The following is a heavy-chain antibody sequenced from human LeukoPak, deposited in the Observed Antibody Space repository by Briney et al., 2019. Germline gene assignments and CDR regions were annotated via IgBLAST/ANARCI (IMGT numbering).Heavy chain of an antibody. J-gene: IGHJ6*02. CDR1: GYTFTGYY. CDR3: ARGVTEKGDYYYYGMDV. D-gene: IGHD1-14*01. CDR2: INPNSGGT. V-gene: IGHV1-2*02. Sequence: ASVKVSCKASGYTFTGYYMHWVRQAPGQGLEWMGWINPNSGGTNYAQKFQGRVTITRDTSASTAYMELSSLSSEDTAVYYCARGVTEKGDYYYYGMDVWGQGTTVTVSS.